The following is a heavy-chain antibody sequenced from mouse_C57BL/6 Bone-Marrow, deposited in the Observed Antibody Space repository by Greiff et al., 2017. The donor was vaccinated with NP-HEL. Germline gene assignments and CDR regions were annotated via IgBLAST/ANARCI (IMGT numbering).Heavy chain of an antibody. D-gene: IGHD1-1*01. CDR1: GFTFSSYG. CDR3: ARYYYGRWYFDV. J-gene: IGHJ1*03. CDR2: ISSGGSYT. Sequence: EVKVVESGGDLVKPGGSLKLSCAASGFTFSSYGMSWVRQTPDKRLEWVATISSGGSYTYYPDSVKGRFTISRDNAKNTLYLQMSSLKSEDTAMYYCARYYYGRWYFDVWGTGTTVTVSS. V-gene: IGHV5-6*01.